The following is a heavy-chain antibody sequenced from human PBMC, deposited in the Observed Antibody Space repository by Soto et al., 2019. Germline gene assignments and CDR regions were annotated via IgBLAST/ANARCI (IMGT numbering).Heavy chain of an antibody. CDR1: GFTFSSYG. CDR3: ATADPRYCSGGSCYYYYGMDG. CDR2: ISYDGSNK. J-gene: IGHJ6*02. D-gene: IGHD2-15*01. V-gene: IGHV3-30*03. Sequence: QVQLVESGGGVVQPGRSLRLSCAASGFTFSSYGMHWVRQAPGKGLEWVAVISYDGSNKYYADSVKGRFTISRDNSKNTLYLQMNSLRAEDTAVYYCATADPRYCSGGSCYYYYGMDGWGQGTTVTVSS.